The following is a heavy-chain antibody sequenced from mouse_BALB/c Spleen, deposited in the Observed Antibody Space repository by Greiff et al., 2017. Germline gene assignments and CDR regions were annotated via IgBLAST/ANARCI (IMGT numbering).Heavy chain of an antibody. J-gene: IGHJ4*01. V-gene: IGHV5-9-4*01. D-gene: IGHD2-1*01. CDR3: ARGGNYGRMDY. CDR1: GFTFSSYA. Sequence: EVQLVESGGGLVKPGGSLKLSCAASGFTFSSYAMSWVRQSPEKRLEWVAEISSGGSYTYYPDTVTGRFTISRDNAKNTLYLEMSSLRSEDTAMYYCARGGNYGRMDYWGQGTSVTVSS. CDR2: ISSGGSYT.